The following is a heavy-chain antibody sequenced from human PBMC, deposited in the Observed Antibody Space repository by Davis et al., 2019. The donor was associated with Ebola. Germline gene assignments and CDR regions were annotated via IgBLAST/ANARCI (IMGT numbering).Heavy chain of an antibody. CDR1: GYTFTSYG. CDR3: ARGGVAYSDLDY. D-gene: IGHD2-21*01. V-gene: IGHV1-69*04. J-gene: IGHJ4*02. Sequence: SVKVSCKASGYTFTSYGISWVRQAPGQGLEWMGRIIPILGIANYAQKFQGRVTITADKSTSTAYMELSSLRSEDTAVYFCARGGVAYSDLDYWGQGTLVTVSS. CDR2: IIPILGIA.